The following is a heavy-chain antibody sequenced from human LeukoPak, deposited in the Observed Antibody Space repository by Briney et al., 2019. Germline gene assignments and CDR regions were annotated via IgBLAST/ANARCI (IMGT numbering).Heavy chain of an antibody. CDR1: GFTFSSYA. V-gene: IGHV3-23*01. CDR2: ISGSGGST. CDR3: AKDARYYYGSGSYKYNWLDP. D-gene: IGHD3-10*01. Sequence: GGSLRLSCAASGFTFSSYAMSWVRQAPGKGLEWVSAISGSGGSTYYADSVKGRFTISRDNSKNTLYLQMNSLRAEDTAVYYCAKDARYYYGSGSYKYNWLDPWGQGTLVTVSS. J-gene: IGHJ5*02.